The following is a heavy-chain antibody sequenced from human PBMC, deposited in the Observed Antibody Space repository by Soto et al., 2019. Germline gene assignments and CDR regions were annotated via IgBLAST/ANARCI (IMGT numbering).Heavy chain of an antibody. CDR2: ISGSGGTT. D-gene: IGHD5-12*01. Sequence: GGSLRLSCSASGFTFSSYAMSWVRQAPGKGLEWVSAISGSGGTTYYADSVKGRFTISRDNSKDTLFLQMNSLRAEDTAVYYCAKDLYPIVASILENWGQGTLVTVSS. CDR3: AKDLYPIVASILEN. J-gene: IGHJ4*02. V-gene: IGHV3-23*01. CDR1: GFTFSSYA.